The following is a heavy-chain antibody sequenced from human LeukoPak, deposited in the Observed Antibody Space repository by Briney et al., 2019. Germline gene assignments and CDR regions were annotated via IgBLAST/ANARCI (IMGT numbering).Heavy chain of an antibody. CDR3: AKMGLPIDY. CDR2: ISSSGGST. Sequence: GGSLRLSCAASGFTFSSYAMSWVRQAPGKGLEWVSAISSSGGSTYYAESVKGRFTISRDTSKNTLYLQMNSLRAEDTAVYYCAKMGLPIDYWGQGTLVTVSS. D-gene: IGHD1-26*01. CDR1: GFTFSSYA. J-gene: IGHJ4*02. V-gene: IGHV3-23*01.